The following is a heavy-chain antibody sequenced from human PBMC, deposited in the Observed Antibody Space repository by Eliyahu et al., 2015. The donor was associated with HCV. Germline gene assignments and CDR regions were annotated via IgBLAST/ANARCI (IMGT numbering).Heavy chain of an antibody. CDR2: IYYSGST. D-gene: IGHD2-2*01. CDR3: ARLVVPAAIDY. CDR1: GGSISSSSYY. V-gene: IGHV4-39*01. J-gene: IGHJ4*02. Sequence: QLQLQESGPGLVKPSETLSLTCTVSGGSISSSSYYWGWIRQPPGKGLEWIGSIYYSGSTYYNPSLKSRVTISVDTSKNQFSLKLSSVTAADTAVYYCARLVVPAAIDYWGQGTLVTVSS.